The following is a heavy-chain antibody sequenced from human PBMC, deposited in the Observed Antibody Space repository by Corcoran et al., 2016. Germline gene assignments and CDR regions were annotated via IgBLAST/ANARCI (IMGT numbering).Heavy chain of an antibody. CDR1: GFTFSNAW. D-gene: IGHD3-3*01. V-gene: IGHV3-15*01. Sequence: EVQLVESGGGLVKPGGSLRLSCAASGFTFSNAWMSWVRQAPGKGLEWVGRIKSKTDGGTTDYAAPGKGRFTISRDDSKNTLYRQMNSLKTEDTVVYYCTTDLGGYYFYGMDVWGQGTTVTVSS. CDR2: IKSKTDGGTT. CDR3: TTDLGGYYFYGMDV. J-gene: IGHJ6*02.